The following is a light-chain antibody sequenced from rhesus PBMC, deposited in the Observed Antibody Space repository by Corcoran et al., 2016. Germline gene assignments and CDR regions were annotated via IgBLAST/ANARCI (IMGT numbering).Light chain of an antibody. CDR1: QSVSSY. V-gene: IGKV3S9*01. Sequence: EIVMTQSPATLSLSPGERATLSCRASQSVSSYVAWYQQKPEQAPRLLIYGASSRATGIPDRFRGNGSGTDFTLIISSLEPEDVGVYYCQQYNNWNSFGQGTKVEIK. CDR3: QQYNNWNS. J-gene: IGKJ2*01. CDR2: GAS.